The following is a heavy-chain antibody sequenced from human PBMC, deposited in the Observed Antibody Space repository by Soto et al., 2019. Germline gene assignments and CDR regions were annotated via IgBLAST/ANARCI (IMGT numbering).Heavy chain of an antibody. V-gene: IGHV4-34*01. Sequence: SETLSLTCAVYGGSFSGYYWSWIRQPPGKGLEWIGEINHSGSTNYNPSLKSRVTISVDTSKNQFSLKLSSVTAADTAVYYCAWSLDDSSGYYGYYFDYWGQGTLVTVYS. CDR2: INHSGST. CDR1: GGSFSGYY. CDR3: AWSLDDSSGYYGYYFDY. J-gene: IGHJ4*02. D-gene: IGHD3-22*01.